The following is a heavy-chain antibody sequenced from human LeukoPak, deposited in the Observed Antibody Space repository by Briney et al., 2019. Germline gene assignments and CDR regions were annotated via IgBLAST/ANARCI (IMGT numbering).Heavy chain of an antibody. V-gene: IGHV1-69*13. D-gene: IGHD3-16*01. Sequence: GASVNVSCKASGGTFSSYAISWVRQAPGQGLEWMGGIIPIFGTANYAQKFQGRVTITADESTSTAYMELSSLRSEDTAVYYCARALSSLGANWFDPWGQGTLVTVSS. CDR2: IIPIFGTA. CDR1: GGTFSSYA. J-gene: IGHJ5*02. CDR3: ARALSSLGANWFDP.